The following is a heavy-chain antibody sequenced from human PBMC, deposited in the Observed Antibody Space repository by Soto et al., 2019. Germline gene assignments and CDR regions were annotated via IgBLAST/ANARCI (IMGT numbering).Heavy chain of an antibody. D-gene: IGHD3-10*01. CDR1: GFTFDTYV. J-gene: IGHJ4*02. CDR3: AKKVNSGPGSQYFDY. CDR2: ISGSGITT. V-gene: IGHV3-23*01. Sequence: PGGSLRLSCAASGFTFDTYVLSWVRQSPGKGLEWVASISGSGITTFYAESVRGRFIISRDNSNNSVFLQMAGLRADDTALYYCAKKVNSGPGSQYFDYWGQGTLVTVSS.